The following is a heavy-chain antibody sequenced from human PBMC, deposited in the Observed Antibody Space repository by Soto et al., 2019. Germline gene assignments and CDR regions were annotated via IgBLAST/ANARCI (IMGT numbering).Heavy chain of an antibody. CDR3: AASITMVRGVIIDSTSWFDP. V-gene: IGHV1-58*01. D-gene: IGHD3-10*01. J-gene: IGHJ5*02. CDR1: GFTFTSSA. CDR2: IVVGSGNT. Sequence: SVKVSCKASGFTFTSSAVQWVRQARGQRLEWIGWIVVGSGNTNYAQKFQERVTITRDMSTSTAYMELSSLRSEDTAVYYCAASITMVRGVIIDSTSWFDPQGQRTQVTVSS.